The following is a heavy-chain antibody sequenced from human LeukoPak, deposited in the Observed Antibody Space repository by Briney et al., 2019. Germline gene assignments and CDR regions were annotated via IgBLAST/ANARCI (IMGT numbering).Heavy chain of an antibody. CDR3: AGDGVGVLPGDAFDI. D-gene: IGHD2-8*01. Sequence: PGGSLTLSCAASGSSFSTHSMNWVRQAPGKGLEWISFINLDGTDIHYGESVKGRFTISRDNAKNSVYLQMHTLRAEDTAVYYCAGDGVGVLPGDAFDIWSQGTLVTVSS. CDR2: INLDGTDI. CDR1: GSSFSTHS. J-gene: IGHJ3*02. V-gene: IGHV3-21*05.